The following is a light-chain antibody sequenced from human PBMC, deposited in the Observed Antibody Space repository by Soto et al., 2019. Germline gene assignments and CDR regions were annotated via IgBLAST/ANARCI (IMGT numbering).Light chain of an antibody. V-gene: IGKV3-20*01. J-gene: IGKJ1*01. CDR3: QQYESLLWT. CDR2: RSS. Sequence: EVVLTQSPGTLSLSPGERATLSCRASETISSSHLAWYQQTPGQAPRLLLYRSSTMATGIPDRFSGRGSGTDFTLTISRLEPADAAVYYCQQYESLLWTFGQGTKLEIK. CDR1: ETISSSH.